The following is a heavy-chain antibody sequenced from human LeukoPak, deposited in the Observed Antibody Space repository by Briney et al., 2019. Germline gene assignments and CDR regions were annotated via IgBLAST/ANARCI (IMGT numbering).Heavy chain of an antibody. D-gene: IGHD1-14*01. V-gene: IGHV4-61*01. Sequence: SETLSLTCTVSGASVSSYNHCWNWIRQPPGKGLEWLGYFCYDGNSRYSPSLQSRVAISADTSKNHFSLKLTSVTAADTAVYYCARDGSTTLYYYYGMDVWGQGTTVTVSS. CDR1: GASVSSYNHC. J-gene: IGHJ6*02. CDR3: ARDGSTTLYYYYGMDV. CDR2: FCYDGNS.